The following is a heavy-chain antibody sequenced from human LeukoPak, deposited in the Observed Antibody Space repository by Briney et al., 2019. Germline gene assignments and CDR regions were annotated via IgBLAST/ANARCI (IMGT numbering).Heavy chain of an antibody. V-gene: IGHV4-59*12. CDR1: GCSISSYY. D-gene: IGHD3-22*01. J-gene: IGHJ6*02. CDR2: IYYSGST. CDR3: ARGGLGGHYYDSSGYHHYYYGMDV. Sequence: PSETLSLTCTVSGCSISSYYWSWIRQPPGKGLEWIGYIYYSGSTNYNPSLKSRVTISVDTSKNQFSLKLSSVTAADTAVYYCARGGLGGHYYDSSGYHHYYYGMDVWGQGTTVTVSS.